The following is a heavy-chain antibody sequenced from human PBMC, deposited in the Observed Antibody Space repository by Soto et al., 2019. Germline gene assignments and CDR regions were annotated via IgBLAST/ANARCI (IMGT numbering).Heavy chain of an antibody. V-gene: IGHV4-34*01. CDR1: GGSFSGYY. J-gene: IGHJ4*02. CDR3: ARDCTNGVCYAFDY. D-gene: IGHD2-8*01. CDR2: INHSGST. Sequence: SETLSLTCAVYGGSFSGYYWSWIRQPPGKGREWIGEINHSGSTNYNPSLKSRVTISVDTSKNQFSLKLSSVTAADTAVYYCARDCTNGVCYAFDYWGQGTLVTVSS.